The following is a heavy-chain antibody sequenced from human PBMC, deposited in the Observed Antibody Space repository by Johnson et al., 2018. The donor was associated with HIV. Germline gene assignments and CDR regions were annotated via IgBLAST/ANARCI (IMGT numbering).Heavy chain of an antibody. Sequence: VQLVESGGGVVQPGGSLRLSCAASGFTVSSNYMSWVRQAPGKGLEWVSSISGNGGTTYYADYVKGRFTISRDNSKNTLYLQMESLRVEDTADYYCVRDQGSGWPTNAFDIWGRGTRVTVSS. D-gene: IGHD6-19*01. V-gene: IGHV3-66*02. CDR2: SGNGGTT. J-gene: IGHJ3*02. CDR1: GFTVSSNY. CDR3: VRDQGSGWPTNAFDI.